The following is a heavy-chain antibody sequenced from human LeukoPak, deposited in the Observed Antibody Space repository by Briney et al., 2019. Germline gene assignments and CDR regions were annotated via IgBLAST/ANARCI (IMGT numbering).Heavy chain of an antibody. D-gene: IGHD2-8*01. CDR2: MNPNSGNT. CDR3: ARGPDVLYYYYMDV. Sequence: ASVKVSCKASGYIFGSYDINWVRQATGQGLEWMGWMNPNSGNTGYAQKFQGRVTMTRNTSITTAYMELSSLRSEDTAVYYCARGPDVLYYYYMDVWGKGTAVTVSS. J-gene: IGHJ6*03. V-gene: IGHV1-8*02. CDR1: GYIFGSYD.